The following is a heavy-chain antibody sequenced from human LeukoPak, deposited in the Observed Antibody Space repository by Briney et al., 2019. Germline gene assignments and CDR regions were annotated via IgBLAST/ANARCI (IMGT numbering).Heavy chain of an antibody. D-gene: IGHD6-6*01. CDR3: ARSKSIAARLAGAFDI. CDR1: GDSVSGYY. J-gene: IGHJ3*02. V-gene: IGHV4-59*02. Sequence: SETLSLTCIVSGDSVSGYYWNWIRQPPGKGLEWIGYTHHSGNTLYNPSLKSRVTTSVDTSKNQFSLSLSSVTAADTAVYYCARSKSIAARLAGAFDIWGQGTMVTVSS. CDR2: THHSGNT.